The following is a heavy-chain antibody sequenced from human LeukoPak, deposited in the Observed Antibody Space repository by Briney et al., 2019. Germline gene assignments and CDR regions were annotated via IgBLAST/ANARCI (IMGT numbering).Heavy chain of an antibody. J-gene: IGHJ4*02. D-gene: IGHD5-18*01. Sequence: VSVKVSCKASGYTFTGYYMHWVRQAPGQGLEWMGWINPNSGGTNYAQKFQGWVTMTRDTSISTAYMELSRLRSDDTAVYYCARAGRGYSYGFLNYWGQGTLVTVSS. V-gene: IGHV1-2*04. CDR3: ARAGRGYSYGFLNY. CDR2: INPNSGGT. CDR1: GYTFTGYY.